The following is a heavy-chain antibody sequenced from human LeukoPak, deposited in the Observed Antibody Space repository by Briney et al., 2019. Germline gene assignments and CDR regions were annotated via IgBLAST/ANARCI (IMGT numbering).Heavy chain of an antibody. CDR1: GFTFSSYG. CDR2: ISYDGSNK. Sequence: GRSLRLSCAASGFTFSSYGMHWVRQAPGKGLEWVAVISYDGSNKYYADSVKGRFTISRDNSKNTLYLQMNSLRAEDTAVYYCASPRSGDYASRGQGTLVTVSS. J-gene: IGHJ4*02. CDR3: ASPRSGDYAS. V-gene: IGHV3-30*03. D-gene: IGHD4-17*01.